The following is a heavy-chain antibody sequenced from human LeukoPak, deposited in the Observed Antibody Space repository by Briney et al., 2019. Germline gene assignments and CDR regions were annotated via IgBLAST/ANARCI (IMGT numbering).Heavy chain of an antibody. CDR1: GFTFDDYA. Sequence: GGSLRLSCAASGFTFDDYAMHWVRQAPGKGLEWVSGISWNSGSIGYADSVKGRFTISRDNAKNSLYLQMNSLRAEDTALYYCAKALVGEQYYFDYWGKGTLVTVSS. J-gene: IGHJ4*02. CDR3: AKALVGEQYYFDY. D-gene: IGHD3-16*01. CDR2: ISWNSGSI. V-gene: IGHV3-9*01.